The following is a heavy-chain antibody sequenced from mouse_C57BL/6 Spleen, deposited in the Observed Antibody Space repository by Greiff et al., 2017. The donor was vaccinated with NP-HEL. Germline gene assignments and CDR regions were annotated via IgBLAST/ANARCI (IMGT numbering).Heavy chain of an antibody. CDR3: ARRREAWFAY. CDR1: GFNIKDYY. CDR2: IDPEDGET. V-gene: IGHV14-2*01. Sequence: PLQQSGAELVKPGASVKLSCTASGFNIKDYYMHWVKQRTEQGLEWIGRIDPEDGETKYAPKIQGKATITADTSSNTAYLQLSSLSSEDTAVYYCARRREAWFAYWGQGTLVTVSA. J-gene: IGHJ3*01.